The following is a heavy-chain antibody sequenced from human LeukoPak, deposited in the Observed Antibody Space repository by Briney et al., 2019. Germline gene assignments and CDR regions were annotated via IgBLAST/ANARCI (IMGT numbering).Heavy chain of an antibody. CDR2: IYNSGRT. CDR1: GGSINSSSSY. V-gene: IGHV4-39*07. J-gene: IGHJ4*02. D-gene: IGHD4-11*01. CDR3: ARDRNPVDYSDYGMGN. Sequence: SETLSLTCTVSGGSINSSSSYWGWLRQPPGKGLEWLGSIYNSGRTYYNPALKSRVTISVDTSKNQFSLKLSSVTAADTAVYYCARDRNPVDYSDYGMGNWGQGTLVTVSS.